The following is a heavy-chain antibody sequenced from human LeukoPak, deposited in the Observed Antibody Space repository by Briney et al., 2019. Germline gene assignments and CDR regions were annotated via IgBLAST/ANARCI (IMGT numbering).Heavy chain of an antibody. J-gene: IGHJ4*02. CDR1: GGSISNSVGFY. Sequence: PSEPLSLTCTVSGGSISNSVGFYWSWIRQHPGDGLECIGFISYIGSTYYNPSLKSRVSMSVDTSRSQFSLRLTSVTDEDAAVYYCARISQSSGGFYYWGQGTLVTVSS. V-gene: IGHV4-31*02. CDR2: ISYIGST. D-gene: IGHD2-15*01. CDR3: ARISQSSGGFYY.